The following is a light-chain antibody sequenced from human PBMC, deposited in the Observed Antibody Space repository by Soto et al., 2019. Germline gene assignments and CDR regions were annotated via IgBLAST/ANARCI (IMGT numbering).Light chain of an antibody. Sequence: QSVLTQPASVSGSPGQSITISCTGTSSDVGGYNYVSWYQHHPGKAPKLMIFDVSNRPSGVSNRFSGSKSGNTASLTISGLQPEDDGDYYCSSYTTSNGRQIVFGTGTKLTVL. J-gene: IGLJ1*01. V-gene: IGLV2-14*03. CDR1: SSDVGGYNY. CDR2: DVS. CDR3: SSYTTSNGRQIV.